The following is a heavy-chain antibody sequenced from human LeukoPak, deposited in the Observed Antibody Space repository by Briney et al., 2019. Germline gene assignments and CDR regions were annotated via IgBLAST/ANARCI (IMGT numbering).Heavy chain of an antibody. V-gene: IGHV3-30-3*01. D-gene: IGHD3-10*01. Sequence: GRSLRLSCAASGFTFSSYAMHWVRQAPGKGLEWVAVISYDGSNKYYADSVKGRFTISRDNSKNTLYLQMNSLRAEDTAVYYCARARITMVRGVGGAFDIWGQGTMVTVSS. J-gene: IGHJ3*02. CDR3: ARARITMVRGVGGAFDI. CDR2: ISYDGSNK. CDR1: GFTFSSYA.